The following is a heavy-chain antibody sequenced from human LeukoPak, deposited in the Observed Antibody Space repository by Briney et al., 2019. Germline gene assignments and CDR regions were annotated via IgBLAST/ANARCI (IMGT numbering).Heavy chain of an antibody. V-gene: IGHV3-23*01. J-gene: IGHJ6*02. CDR2: ISGSGGST. CDR1: GFTFSSYA. CDR3: AKVRGRSGDYGFSSASDV. Sequence: PGGSLRLSCAASGFTFSSYAMSWVRQAPGKGLEWVSLISGSGGSTYYADSVKGRFTISRDNSKNTLYLQMNSLRAEDTAVYYCAKVRGRSGDYGFSSASDVWGQGTTVTVSS. D-gene: IGHD4-17*01.